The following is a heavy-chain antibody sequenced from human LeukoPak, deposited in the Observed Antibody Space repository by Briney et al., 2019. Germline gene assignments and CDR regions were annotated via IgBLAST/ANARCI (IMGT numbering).Heavy chain of an antibody. CDR2: IKKDGSET. CDR3: ARDFGSGFDY. D-gene: IGHD6-19*01. J-gene: IGHJ4*02. V-gene: IGHV3-7*01. CDR1: GFTFSTSW. Sequence: PGGSLRLSCAASGFTFSTSWMSWVRQVPGKGLEWVANIKKDGSETYYVDSVKGRFTISRDNSKNTLYLQMNSLRAEDTAVYYCARDFGSGFDYWGQGTLVTVSS.